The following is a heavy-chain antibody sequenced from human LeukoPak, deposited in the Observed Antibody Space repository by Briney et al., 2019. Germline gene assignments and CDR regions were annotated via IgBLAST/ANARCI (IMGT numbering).Heavy chain of an antibody. CDR2: ISWNSGSI. D-gene: IGHD3-3*01. J-gene: IGHJ4*02. Sequence: GGSLRLSCAASGFTFDDYAMHWVRQAPEKGLEWVSGISWNSGSIGYADSVKGRFTISRDNAKNSLYLQMNSLRAEDTALYYCAKDGAPNYDFWSGYYYFDYWGQGTLVTVSS. V-gene: IGHV3-9*01. CDR3: AKDGAPNYDFWSGYYYFDY. CDR1: GFTFDDYA.